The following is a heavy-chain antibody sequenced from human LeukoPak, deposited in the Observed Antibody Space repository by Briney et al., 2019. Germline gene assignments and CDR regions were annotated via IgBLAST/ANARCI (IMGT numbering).Heavy chain of an antibody. V-gene: IGHV3-23*01. Sequence: GGSLRLSCAASEITFSDYAMTWVRQVPGKGLEWVSTISNSGGSTYYTDFVKGRFTIARDNSRNTLYLQMKGLRAEDTAVYYCAKLKGKARVRDSYDMWGPGTMVTISA. D-gene: IGHD2-2*01. CDR2: ISNSGGST. CDR1: EITFSDYA. J-gene: IGHJ3*02. CDR3: AKLKGKARVRDSYDM.